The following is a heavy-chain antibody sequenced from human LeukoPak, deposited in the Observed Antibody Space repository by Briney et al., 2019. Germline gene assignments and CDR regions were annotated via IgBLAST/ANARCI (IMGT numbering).Heavy chain of an antibody. V-gene: IGHV3-30-3*01. CDR3: GRETYYYDSSGYYLRGYFDY. D-gene: IGHD3-22*01. CDR2: ISYDGSNK. CDR1: GFTFSSYA. Sequence: PGGSLRLSCAASGFTFSSYAMHWVRQAPGKGLEWVAVISYDGSNKYYADSVKGRFTISRDNSKNTLYLQMNSLRAEDTAVYYCGRETYYYDSSGYYLRGYFDYWGQGTLVTVSS. J-gene: IGHJ4*02.